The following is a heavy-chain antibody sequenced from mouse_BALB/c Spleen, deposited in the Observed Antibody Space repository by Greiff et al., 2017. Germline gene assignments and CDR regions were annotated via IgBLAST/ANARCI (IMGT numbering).Heavy chain of an antibody. Sequence: VQLQQPGAELVKPGASVKLSCKAYGYTFTSYYMYWVKQRPGQGLEWIGGINPSNGGTNFNEKFKSKATLTVDKSSSTAYMQLSSLTSEDSAVYYCTRERPYFRYFDVWGAGTTVTVSS. D-gene: IGHD2-10*01. CDR2: INPSNGGT. J-gene: IGHJ1*01. CDR1: GYTFTSYY. CDR3: TRERPYFRYFDV. V-gene: IGHV1S81*02.